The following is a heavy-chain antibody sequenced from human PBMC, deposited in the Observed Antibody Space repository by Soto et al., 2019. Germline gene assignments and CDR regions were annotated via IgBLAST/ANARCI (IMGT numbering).Heavy chain of an antibody. D-gene: IGHD2-8*01. CDR2: ISSSSSYI. CDR1: GFTFSSYS. V-gene: IGHV3-21*01. Sequence: GGSLRLSCAASGFTFSSYSMNWVRQAPGKGLEWVSSISSSSSYIYYADSVKGRFTISRDNAKNSLYLQMNSLRAEDTAVYYCARDEWTDMYYFDYWGQGTLVTVSS. CDR3: ARDEWTDMYYFDY. J-gene: IGHJ4*02.